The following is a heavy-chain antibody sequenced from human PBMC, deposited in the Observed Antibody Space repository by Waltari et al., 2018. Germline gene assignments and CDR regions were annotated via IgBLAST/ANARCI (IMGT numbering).Heavy chain of an antibody. Sequence: QVQLVQSGAEVKKPGASVQVSCKASGYTFTSYGISWVRQAPGQGLEWMGWINPYNGNTKYIERLQGRVTLTTDTSTNTAYMELRSLRSDDTAMYYCARDPFAPFYWGQGTLVTVSS. V-gene: IGHV1-18*01. CDR3: ARDPFAPFY. J-gene: IGHJ4*02. CDR2: INPYNGNT. D-gene: IGHD3-10*01. CDR1: GYTFTSYG.